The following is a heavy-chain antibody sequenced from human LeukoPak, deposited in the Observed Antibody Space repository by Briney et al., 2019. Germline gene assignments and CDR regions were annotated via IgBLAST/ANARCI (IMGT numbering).Heavy chain of an antibody. CDR1: GFTFSNAW. D-gene: IGHD3-10*01. CDR3: ASGGSIFDY. V-gene: IGHV3-15*01. Sequence: PGGSLRLSCAASGFTFSNAWLSWVRQAPGKGLEWVGRINTESDGGTADFAAPVKGRFTISRDDSKSTLYLQMNSLKTEDTAVYYCASGGSIFDYWAQGTLVTVSS. CDR2: INTESDGGTA. J-gene: IGHJ4*02.